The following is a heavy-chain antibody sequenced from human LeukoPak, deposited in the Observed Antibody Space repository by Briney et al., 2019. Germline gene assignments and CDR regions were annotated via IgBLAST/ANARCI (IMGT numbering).Heavy chain of an antibody. CDR1: GFTFSSYA. CDR2: ISGSGGST. D-gene: IGHD6-19*01. V-gene: IGHV3-23*01. Sequence: GGSLRLSCAASGFTFSSYAMSWVRQAPGKGLEWVSAISGSGGSTYYADSVKGRFTISRDNSKNTLYLQMNSLRAEDTAVYYCAKGGDSSGWVNWFDPWGQGTLVTVSS. CDR3: AKGGDSSGWVNWFDP. J-gene: IGHJ5*02.